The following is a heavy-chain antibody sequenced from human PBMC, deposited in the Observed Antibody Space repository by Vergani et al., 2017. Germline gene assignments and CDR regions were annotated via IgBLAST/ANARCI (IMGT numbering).Heavy chain of an antibody. Sequence: QVQLVESGGGVVQPGRSLRLSCAASGFTFSYYAMHWVRQAPGKALEWVAVISSDGSNKYYANSVKGRFTISRDDSRNTLYLQMNSLRAEDTAVYYCARDPTAAGSYYFDYWGQGTLFTVSS. CDR2: ISSDGSNK. CDR1: GFTFSYYA. V-gene: IGHV3-30*04. CDR3: ARDPTAAGSYYFDY. D-gene: IGHD6-13*01. J-gene: IGHJ4*02.